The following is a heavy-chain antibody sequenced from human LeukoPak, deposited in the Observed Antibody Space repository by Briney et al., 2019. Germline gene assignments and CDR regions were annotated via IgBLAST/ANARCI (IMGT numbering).Heavy chain of an antibody. D-gene: IGHD2-15*01. CDR3: ARPSGGSYHFDY. CDR1: GGSFGGYY. V-gene: IGHV4-34*01. CDR2: INHSGST. Sequence: SETLSLTCAVYGGSFGGYYWSWIRQPPGKGLEWIGEINHSGSTNYNPSLKSRVTISVDTSKNQFSLKLSSVTAADTAVYYCARPSGGSYHFDYWGQGTLVTVSS. J-gene: IGHJ4*02.